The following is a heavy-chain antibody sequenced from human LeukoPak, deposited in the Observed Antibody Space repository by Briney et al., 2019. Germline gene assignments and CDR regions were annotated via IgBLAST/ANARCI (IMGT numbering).Heavy chain of an antibody. V-gene: IGHV3-7*01. CDR2: IKQEGSEK. J-gene: IGHJ6*03. D-gene: IGHD3-10*01. CDR3: ARGGGTYGSGSYYYYYYYMDV. Sequence: GGSLRLSCAASGFTFSSYWMSWVRQAPGKGLEWVANIKQEGSEKYYVDSVKGRFTISRDNAKNSLYLQMNSLRAEDTAVYYCARGGGTYGSGSYYYYYYYMDVWGKGTTVTISS. CDR1: GFTFSSYW.